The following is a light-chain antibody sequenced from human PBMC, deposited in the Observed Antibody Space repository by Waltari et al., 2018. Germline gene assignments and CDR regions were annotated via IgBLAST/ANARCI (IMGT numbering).Light chain of an antibody. J-gene: IGLJ2*01. CDR2: GNS. Sequence: QSVLTQPPSVSGAPGQTGTISCTGSSSNIGAGHDVHWYQQLPGTAPKLLLYGNSNRPSGVPDRFSGSKYGTSASLAITGLQAEDEADYYCQSYDSSLSKVFGGGTKLTVL. CDR3: QSYDSSLSKV. CDR1: SSNIGAGHD. V-gene: IGLV1-40*01.